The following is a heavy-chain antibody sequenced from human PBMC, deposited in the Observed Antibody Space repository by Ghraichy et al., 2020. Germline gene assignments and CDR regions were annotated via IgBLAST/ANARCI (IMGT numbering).Heavy chain of an antibody. CDR2: IYTSGST. D-gene: IGHD6-13*01. CDR3: ARGWSIAAAGRAFDI. J-gene: IGHJ3*02. CDR1: GGSISSGSYY. V-gene: IGHV4-61*02. Sequence: SLNISCTVSGGSISSGSYYWSWIRQPAGKGLEWIGRIYTSGSTNYNSSLKSRVTMSLDTSKNQFSLKLTSVAAADTAVYYCARGWSIAAAGRAFDIWGQGTMVTVSS.